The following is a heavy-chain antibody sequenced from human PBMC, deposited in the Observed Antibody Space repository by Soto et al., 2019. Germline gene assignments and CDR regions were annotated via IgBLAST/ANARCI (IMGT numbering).Heavy chain of an antibody. Sequence: QLQLQESGSRLVKSSETLSLTCDVSGDTISNGGYTWAWIRQPPGKALEWIGHTYHSGNASYTPSLNRRITSTVAMAKTQYSGKVRAVTAADAAVDYCARATDDNCVGYFDYWGQGIQVTVSS. CDR3: ARATDDNCVGYFDY. CDR2: TYHSGNA. D-gene: IGHD2-21*01. J-gene: IGHJ4*02. V-gene: IGHV4-30-2*01. CDR1: GDTISNGGYT.